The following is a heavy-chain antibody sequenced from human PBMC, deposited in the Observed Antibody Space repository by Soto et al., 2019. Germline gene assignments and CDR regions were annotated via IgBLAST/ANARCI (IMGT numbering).Heavy chain of an antibody. CDR1: GFTFSSYS. D-gene: IGHD2-8*01. CDR2: ISSSSSTI. V-gene: IGHV3-48*01. Sequence: GGSLRLSCAASGFTFSSYSMNWVRQAPGKGLEWVSYISSSSSTIYYADSVKGRFTISRDNAKNSLYLQMNSLRAEDTAVYYCARVDCPNGVCWVAAAIYFDYCGQRTLVTLFS. J-gene: IGHJ4*02. CDR3: ARVDCPNGVCWVAAAIYFDY.